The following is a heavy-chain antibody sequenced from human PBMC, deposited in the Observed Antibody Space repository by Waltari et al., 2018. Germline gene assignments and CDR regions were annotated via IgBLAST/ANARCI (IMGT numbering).Heavy chain of an antibody. CDR2: INPNSGGT. J-gene: IGHJ4*02. D-gene: IGHD1-26*01. Sequence: QVQLVQSGAEVKKPGASVKVSCKASGYPFTGYYMPWVRQAPGQGLEWMGWINPNSGGTNYAQKFQGRVTMTRDTSISTAYMELSRLRSDDTAVYYCARVLGIYSGSYYGHFDYWGQGTLVTVSS. V-gene: IGHV1-2*02. CDR3: ARVLGIYSGSYYGHFDY. CDR1: GYPFTGYY.